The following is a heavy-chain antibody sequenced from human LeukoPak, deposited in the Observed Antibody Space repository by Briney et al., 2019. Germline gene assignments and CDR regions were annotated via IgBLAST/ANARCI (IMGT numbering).Heavy chain of an antibody. V-gene: IGHV3-20*04. J-gene: IGHJ4*02. Sequence: GGSLRLSCAASGFTFDDYGMSWVRQAPGKGLEWVSGINWNGGSTGYADSVKGRFTISRDNAKNSLYLQMNSLRAEDTALYYCAREVISGYSGYDRGYYFDYWGQGTLVTVSS. CDR3: AREVISGYSGYDRGYYFDY. D-gene: IGHD5-12*01. CDR2: INWNGGST. CDR1: GFTFDDYG.